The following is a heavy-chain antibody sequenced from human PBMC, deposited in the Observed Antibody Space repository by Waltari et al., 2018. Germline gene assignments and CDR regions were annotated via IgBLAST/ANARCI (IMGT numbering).Heavy chain of an antibody. J-gene: IGHJ6*02. CDR2: ISSSSSYL. CDR1: GFTFSSYS. V-gene: IGHV3-21*01. D-gene: IGHD2-15*01. CDR3: ARDRLQGYCSGGSCYNYYGMDV. Sequence: EVQLVESGGGLVKPGGSLRLSCAASGFTFSSYSLNWVRQAQGKGLEWVSSISSSSSYLYYADSVKGRFTISRDNAKNSLYLQMNSLRAEDTAVYYCARDRLQGYCSGGSCYNYYGMDVWGQGTTVTVSS.